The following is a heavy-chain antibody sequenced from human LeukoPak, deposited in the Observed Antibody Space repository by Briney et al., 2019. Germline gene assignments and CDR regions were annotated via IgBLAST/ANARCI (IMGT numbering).Heavy chain of an antibody. CDR2: IWHDGTTK. V-gene: IGHV3-30*02. CDR1: GFTFSNYG. CDR3: AKVFGAYGYEDF. D-gene: IGHD5-12*01. Sequence: GGSLRLSCAVSGFTFSNYGFHCVRQSTGKGLEWVAVIWHDGTTKYYADSVKGRFSISRDNSKNTVYLQMDSLRPEDTAFYFCAKVFGAYGYEDFWGQGPLVAVSS. J-gene: IGHJ4*02.